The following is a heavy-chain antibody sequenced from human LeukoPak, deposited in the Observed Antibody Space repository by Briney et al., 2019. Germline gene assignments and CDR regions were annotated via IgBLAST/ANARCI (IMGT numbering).Heavy chain of an antibody. D-gene: IGHD2-21*02. J-gene: IGHJ4*02. CDR3: GRNQAYGGGDGYLDS. Sequence: SETLSLTCAVSDYSISGACYWGWIRQPPGKGLEWIGSIYHSGSTDYNPSLKSRVTISVDTSKNQFSLKLRSVTAADTAVYYWGRNQAYGGGDGYLDSWGKGTRVTVSS. V-gene: IGHV4-38-2*01. CDR2: IYHSGST. CDR1: DYSISGACY.